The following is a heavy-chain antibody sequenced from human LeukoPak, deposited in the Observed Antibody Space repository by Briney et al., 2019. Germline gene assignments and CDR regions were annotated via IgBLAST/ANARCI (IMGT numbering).Heavy chain of an antibody. D-gene: IGHD1-1*01. CDR1: GFTFSNAW. CDR2: IKSKTDGGTT. V-gene: IGHV3-15*01. Sequence: GGSVRLSCAASGFTFSNAWMSWVRQAPGKGLEWVGRIKSKTDGGTTDYAAPVKGRFTISRDDSKNTLYLQMNSLKTEDTAVYYCTTRANWNDVGATDYWGQGTLVTVSS. J-gene: IGHJ4*02. CDR3: TTRANWNDVGATDY.